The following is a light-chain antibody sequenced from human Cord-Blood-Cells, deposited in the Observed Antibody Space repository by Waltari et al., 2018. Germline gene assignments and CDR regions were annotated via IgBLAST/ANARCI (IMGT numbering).Light chain of an antibody. CDR3: CSYAGSSTWV. V-gene: IGLV2-23*01. Sequence: QSALTQPASVSGSPGQSITIPCTGPSSDVGSYNLVSWYQQHPGQAPKRMIYEGSKRPSGVSNRFSGSKSGNTASLTISGLQAEDEADYYCCSYAGSSTWVFGGGTKLTVL. J-gene: IGLJ3*02. CDR1: SSDVGSYNL. CDR2: EGS.